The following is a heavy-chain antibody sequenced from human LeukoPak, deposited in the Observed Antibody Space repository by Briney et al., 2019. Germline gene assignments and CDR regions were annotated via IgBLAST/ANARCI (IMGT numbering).Heavy chain of an antibody. Sequence: SETLSPTCIVSGGSISSYYWAWIRQPPGKGLEWIGYIYYSGSTDYNPSLKSRVTISVDTSKNQFSLKLTSVTAADTAVYYCARLSVATSYYFDYWGQGTLVTVSS. CDR2: IYYSGST. CDR3: ARLSVATSYYFDY. V-gene: IGHV4-59*12. D-gene: IGHD5-12*01. CDR1: GGSISSYY. J-gene: IGHJ4*02.